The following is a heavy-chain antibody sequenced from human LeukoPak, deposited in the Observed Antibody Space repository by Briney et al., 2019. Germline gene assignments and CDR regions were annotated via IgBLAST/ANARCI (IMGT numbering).Heavy chain of an antibody. CDR2: IYSGGST. D-gene: IGHD4-17*01. J-gene: IGHJ3*02. Sequence: GGSLRLSCAASGFTVISNYMSWVRPAPGKGLEWVSLIYSGGSTYYADSVRGRFTISRDNSKNTLCLQMNSLRAEDTAVYYCATTRYDAFDIWGQGTMVTVSS. CDR3: ATTRYDAFDI. V-gene: IGHV3-53*01. CDR1: GFTVISNY.